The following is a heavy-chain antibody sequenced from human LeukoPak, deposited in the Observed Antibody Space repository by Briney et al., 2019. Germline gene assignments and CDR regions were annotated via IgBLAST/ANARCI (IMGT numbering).Heavy chain of an antibody. J-gene: IGHJ4*02. CDR3: ARDRRDGYRPSFHEY. CDR2: IFYNGST. V-gene: IGHV4-59*02. D-gene: IGHD5-24*01. CDR1: GGSVNYYY. Sequence: PSETLSLTCTVSGGSVNYYYWSWLRQPPGKGLEWIGYIFYNGSTNYNPSLKSRVTISVDTSKNQFSLKLGSVTAADTAVYYCARDRRDGYRPSFHEYWGQGTLVTVSS.